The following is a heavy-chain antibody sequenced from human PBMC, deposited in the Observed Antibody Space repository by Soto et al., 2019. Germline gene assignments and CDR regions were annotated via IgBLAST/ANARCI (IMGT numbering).Heavy chain of an antibody. D-gene: IGHD1-7*01. Sequence: QPGGSLRLSCEASGFTFSNFSMTWVRQAPGNGLEWVAIISSDANIAYYADSVKGRFTISRDNSKGTLLLLMNSLRPEDTAVYFCAKALELNSYYFDSWGQGTLVTVSS. CDR2: ISSDANIA. CDR1: GFTFSNFS. J-gene: IGHJ4*02. V-gene: IGHV3-30*18. CDR3: AKALELNSYYFDS.